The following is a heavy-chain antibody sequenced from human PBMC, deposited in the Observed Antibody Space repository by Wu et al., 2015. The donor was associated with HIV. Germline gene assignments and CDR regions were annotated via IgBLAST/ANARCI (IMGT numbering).Heavy chain of an antibody. J-gene: IGHJ4*02. Sequence: QVQLVQSGGEVKKPGASVKVACKSSGYIFTDYGIHWVRQAPGEGLEWMGWISAQNGNTKYTQKFQARVTMTTDTSSSTAYMELRSLRSDDTAVYFCARGHYYDSSSSPMYWGPGTRVTVSS. CDR1: GYIFTDYG. V-gene: IGHV1-18*01. CDR3: ARGHYYDSSSSPMY. D-gene: IGHD3-22*01. CDR2: ISAQNGNT.